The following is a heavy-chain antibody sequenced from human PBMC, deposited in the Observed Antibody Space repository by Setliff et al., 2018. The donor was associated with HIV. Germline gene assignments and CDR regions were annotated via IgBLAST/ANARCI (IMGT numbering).Heavy chain of an antibody. Sequence: ASVKVSCKASGYTFTSYYIHWVRQAPGQGLEWMGVTHPSGGSTSYAQSFQDRVTMTRDTSTSTVYMELSSLRSDDTAVYYCATLWLLYYDFWGQGTLVTVSS. D-gene: IGHD3-10*01. V-gene: IGHV1-46*01. J-gene: IGHJ4*02. CDR3: ATLWLLYYDF. CDR1: GYTFTSYY. CDR2: THPSGGST.